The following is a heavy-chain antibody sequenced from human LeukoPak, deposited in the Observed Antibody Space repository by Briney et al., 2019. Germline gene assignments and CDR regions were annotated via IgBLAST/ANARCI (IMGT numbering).Heavy chain of an antibody. V-gene: IGHV3-53*01. Sequence: QPGGSLRLSCAASGFTVSSNYMSWVRQAPGKGLEWVSVIYSGGSTYYAASVKGRFTISRDNSKNTLYLQMNSLRAEDTAVYYCANTLVGGYSYGYGYYFDYWGQGTLVTVSS. CDR2: IYSGGST. CDR1: GFTVSSNY. D-gene: IGHD5-18*01. J-gene: IGHJ4*02. CDR3: ANTLVGGYSYGYGYYFDY.